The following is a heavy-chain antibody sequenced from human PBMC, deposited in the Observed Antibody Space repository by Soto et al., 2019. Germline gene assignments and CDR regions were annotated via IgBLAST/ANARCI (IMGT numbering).Heavy chain of an antibody. CDR1: GYTFTTYG. D-gene: IGHD2-21*01. CDR2: ISAYSGNT. CDR3: ATSGISYYYGMDV. J-gene: IGHJ6*02. V-gene: IGHV1-18*01. Sequence: ASVKVSCKASGYTFTTYGISWVREAPGLGLEWMGWISAYSGNTIYAQKFQGRVTMTEDTSTDTAYMELSSLRSEDTAVYYCATSGISYYYGMDVWGQGTTVTVSS.